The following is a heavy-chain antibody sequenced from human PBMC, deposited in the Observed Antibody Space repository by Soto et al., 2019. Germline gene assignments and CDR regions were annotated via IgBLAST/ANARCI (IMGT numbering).Heavy chain of an antibody. CDR2: ISSSSSTI. CDR1: GFTFSSYS. Sequence: GGSLRLSCAASGFTFSSYSMNWVRQAPGKGLEWVSYISSSSSTIYYADSVKGRFTISRDNAKNSLYLQMNSLRAEDTAVYYCARANNTYYDFWTGYYKASSSPGGNWFDPWGQGTLVTVSS. CDR3: ARANNTYYDFWTGYYKASSSPGGNWFDP. V-gene: IGHV3-48*01. J-gene: IGHJ5*02. D-gene: IGHD3-3*01.